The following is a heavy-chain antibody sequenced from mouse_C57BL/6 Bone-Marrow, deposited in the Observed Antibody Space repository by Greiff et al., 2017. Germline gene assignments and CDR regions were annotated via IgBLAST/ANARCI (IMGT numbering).Heavy chain of an antibody. CDR3: ARWGYFFLDAMDY. J-gene: IGHJ4*01. Sequence: QVQLKQPGAELVRPGSSVKLSCKASGYTFTSYWMHWVKQRPIQGLEWIGNIDPSDSETHYNQKFKDKATLTVDKSSSTAYMQLSSLTSEDSAVYYCARWGYFFLDAMDYWGQGTSVTVSS. V-gene: IGHV1-52*01. CDR1: GYTFTSYW. CDR2: IDPSDSET. D-gene: IGHD3-1*01.